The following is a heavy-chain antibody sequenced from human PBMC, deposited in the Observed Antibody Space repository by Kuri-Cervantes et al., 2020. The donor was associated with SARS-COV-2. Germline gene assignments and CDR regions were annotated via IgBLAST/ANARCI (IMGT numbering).Heavy chain of an antibody. V-gene: IGHV4-31*03. Sequence: SETLSLTCTVSGGSISSGGYYWSWIRQHPGKGLEWIGYIYYSGSTYYNPSLKSRVTISVDTSKNQFSLKLSSVTAADTAVYYCARADSDFWSGGRRYYFDYWGQGTRVTGAS. CDR1: GGSISSGGYY. CDR2: IYYSGST. CDR3: ARADSDFWSGGRRYYFDY. J-gene: IGHJ4*02. D-gene: IGHD3-3*01.